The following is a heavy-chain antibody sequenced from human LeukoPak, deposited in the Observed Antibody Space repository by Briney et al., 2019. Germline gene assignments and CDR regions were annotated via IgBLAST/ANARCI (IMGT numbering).Heavy chain of an antibody. D-gene: IGHD4/OR15-4a*01. Sequence: GGSLRLSCAASGFTFSDYWMHWVRQAPGKGLEWVSFIYSGTTHYSDSVKGRFTISRDNSKNTLYLQMNSLRAEDTAVYYCARRAGAYSHPYDYWGQGTLVTVSS. CDR1: GFTFSDYW. CDR3: ARRAGAYSHPYDY. J-gene: IGHJ4*02. CDR2: IYSGTT. V-gene: IGHV3-53*01.